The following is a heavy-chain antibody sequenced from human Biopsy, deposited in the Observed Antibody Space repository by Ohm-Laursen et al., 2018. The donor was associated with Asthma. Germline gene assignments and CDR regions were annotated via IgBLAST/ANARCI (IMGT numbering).Heavy chain of an antibody. CDR1: GGTFNTYV. CDR3: ARKAGSCISRACYSLDF. D-gene: IGHD2-15*01. J-gene: IGHJ4*02. V-gene: IGHV1-69*01. Sequence: SSVKVPCKSFGGTFNTYVIGWVRQAPGQGLEWMGGVNSVFGTTTYPQKFQDRVTITADDSTSTVYMELSSLRSENTAVYYCARKAGSCISRACYSLDFWGQGTLVTVSS. CDR2: VNSVFGTT.